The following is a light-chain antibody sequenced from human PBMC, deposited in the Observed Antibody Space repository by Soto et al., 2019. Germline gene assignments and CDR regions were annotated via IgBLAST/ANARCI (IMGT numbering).Light chain of an antibody. J-gene: IGKJ1*01. CDR3: QQYNNWPPA. CDR2: GAS. Sequence: EIVMTQSPATLSVSPGERATLSCRASESVSGNLARYQQKPGQAPRLLIYGASTRATAIPARFSGSGSGTEFTLTISSLQSEDFVVYYCQQYNNWPPAFGQGTKVEIK. V-gene: IGKV3-15*01. CDR1: ESVSGN.